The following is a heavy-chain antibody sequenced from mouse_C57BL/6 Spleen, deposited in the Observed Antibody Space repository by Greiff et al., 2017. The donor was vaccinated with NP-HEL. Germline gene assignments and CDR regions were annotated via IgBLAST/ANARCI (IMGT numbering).Heavy chain of an antibody. CDR1: GYSFTGYY. Sequence: EVQLQESGPELVKPEASVKISCKASGYSFTGYYMNWVKQSPEKSLEWIGEINPSTGGTTYNQKFKAKATLTVDKSTSTAYMQLKSLTSEDSAIYYCAGIYGYDEYYFDYWGQGTTLTVSS. J-gene: IGHJ2*01. D-gene: IGHD2-2*01. V-gene: IGHV1-42*01. CDR3: AGIYGYDEYYFDY. CDR2: INPSTGGT.